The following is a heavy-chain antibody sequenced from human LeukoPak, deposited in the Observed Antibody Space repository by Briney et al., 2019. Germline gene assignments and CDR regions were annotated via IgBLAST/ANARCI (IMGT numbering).Heavy chain of an antibody. CDR1: GLTFSSYA. V-gene: IGHV3-23*01. D-gene: IGHD3-22*01. CDR2: ISGSGGST. CDR3: AKDSMIGDYYDSSGSDAFDI. J-gene: IGHJ3*02. Sequence: GGSLRLSCAASGLTFSSYAMSWVRQAPGKGLEWVSAISGSGGSTYYADSVKGRFTISRDNSKNTLYLQMNSLRAEDTAVYYCAKDSMIGDYYDSSGSDAFDIWGQGTMVTVSS.